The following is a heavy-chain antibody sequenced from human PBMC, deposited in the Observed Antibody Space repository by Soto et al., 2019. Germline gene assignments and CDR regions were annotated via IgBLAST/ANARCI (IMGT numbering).Heavy chain of an antibody. D-gene: IGHD1-26*01. V-gene: IGHV4-59*01. J-gene: IGHJ4*02. Sequence: PSETLSLTCTISGGSTSVYYWSWVRQPPGHELEWIGYIYASGSPYYNPSLRSRVTISADTSKNQISLKLTSPTAADTAVYYCARGVGSSPPRYWGRGTLVTVSS. CDR2: IYASGSP. CDR3: ARGVGSSPPRY. CDR1: GGSTSVYY.